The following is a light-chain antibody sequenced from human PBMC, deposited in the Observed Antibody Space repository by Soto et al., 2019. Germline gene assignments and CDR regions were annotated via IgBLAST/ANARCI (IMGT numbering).Light chain of an antibody. V-gene: IGKV1-39*01. CDR1: QPIFSS. Sequence: IQMTQSPSSLSASLGDSVTITCRAGQPIFSSLNWYQQKPGKAPKLLIYAESNLQSGVPSRFRGSGSGTDFTLTISSLQPEDFATYYCQQSYNSPPITFGQGTRLEIK. J-gene: IGKJ5*01. CDR3: QQSYNSPPIT. CDR2: AES.